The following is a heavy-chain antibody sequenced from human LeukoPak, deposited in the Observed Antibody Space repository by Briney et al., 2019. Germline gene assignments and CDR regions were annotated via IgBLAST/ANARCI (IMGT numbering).Heavy chain of an antibody. V-gene: IGHV4-34*01. CDR3: ARGNVLRFLEWLLSRSPETQPLNSSRDKFRFDY. D-gene: IGHD3-3*01. CDR2: INHSGST. Sequence: PSETLSLTCTVSGGSISGYYWSWIRQPPGKGLEWIGEINHSGSTNYNPSLKSRVTISVDTSKNQFSLKLSSVTAADTAVYYCARGNVLRFLEWLLSRSPETQPLNSSRDKFRFDYWGQGTLVTVSS. CDR1: GGSISGYY. J-gene: IGHJ4*02.